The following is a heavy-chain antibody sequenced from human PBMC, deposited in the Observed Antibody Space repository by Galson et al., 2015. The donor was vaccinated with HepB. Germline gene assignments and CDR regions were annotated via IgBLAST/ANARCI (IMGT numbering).Heavy chain of an antibody. D-gene: IGHD6-19*01. CDR1: GFTFSDYY. J-gene: IGHJ6*02. Sequence: SLRLSCAASGFTFSDYYMSWIRQASGKGLEWVGRIRSKANSYATAYAASVKGRFTISRDDSKNTAYLQMNSLKTEDTAVYYCTSSGWPHYGMDVWGQGTTVTVSS. CDR3: TSSGWPHYGMDV. V-gene: IGHV3-73*01. CDR2: IRSKANSYAT.